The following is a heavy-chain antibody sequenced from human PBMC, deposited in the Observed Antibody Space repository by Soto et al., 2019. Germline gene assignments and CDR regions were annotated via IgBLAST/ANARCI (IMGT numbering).Heavy chain of an antibody. J-gene: IGHJ4*02. CDR2: IVVGSGNT. D-gene: IGHD2-15*01. CDR1: GFTFTSSA. CDR3: AAGYHTPGSDY. V-gene: IGHV1-58*01. Sequence: ASVKVSCKASGFTFTSSAVQWVRQARGQRLEWIGRIVVGSGNTNYAQKIQERVTITRDMSTSTAYMELSSLSSEDTAVYYCAAGYHTPGSDYWGQGTLVTVSS.